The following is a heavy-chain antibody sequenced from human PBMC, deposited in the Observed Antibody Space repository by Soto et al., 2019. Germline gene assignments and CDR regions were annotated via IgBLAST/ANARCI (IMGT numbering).Heavy chain of an antibody. CDR2: ITAHGSGA. D-gene: IGHD3-3*01. J-gene: IGHJ6*02. CDR3: AKWSAPPYYYGMDV. V-gene: IGHV3-23*01. CDR1: GLTFSSYA. Sequence: PGGSLRLSCAASGLTFSSYALNWVRQAPGKGLEWVSSITAHGSGAYYADSVKGRFTISRDNSKNTLYLQMNSLRAEDTAVYYCAKWSAPPYYYGMDVWGQGTTVTVSS.